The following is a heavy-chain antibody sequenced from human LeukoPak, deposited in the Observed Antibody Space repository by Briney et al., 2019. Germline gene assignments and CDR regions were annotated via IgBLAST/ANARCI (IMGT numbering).Heavy chain of an antibody. CDR1: GGTFSSYA. Sequence: SVKVSCKASGGTFSSYAISWVRQAPGQGLEWMGGIIPIFGTANYAQKFQGRVTITRNTSISTAYMELSSLRSEDTAVYYCARARIPILTGYYSPYYYYYMDVWGKGTTVTVSS. CDR3: ARARIPILTGYYSPYYYYYMDV. CDR2: IIPIFGTA. V-gene: IGHV1-69*05. D-gene: IGHD3-9*01. J-gene: IGHJ6*03.